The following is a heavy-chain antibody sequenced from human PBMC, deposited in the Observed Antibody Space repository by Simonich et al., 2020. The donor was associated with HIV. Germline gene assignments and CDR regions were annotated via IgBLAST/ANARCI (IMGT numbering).Heavy chain of an antibody. CDR1: GFTFASFA. V-gene: IGHV1-18*01. CDR2: INSDNGNT. CDR3: ARGNPWFDY. Sequence: QVQMVQSGAEVKKPGASVKVSCTASGFTFASFAITWVRQAPGQVLEWMGWINSDNGNTNYAQNLPGRVTMTTDTSTSTAYMELRSLRSDDTAVYYCARGNPWFDYWGQGTLVTVSS. D-gene: IGHD1-1*01. J-gene: IGHJ4*02.